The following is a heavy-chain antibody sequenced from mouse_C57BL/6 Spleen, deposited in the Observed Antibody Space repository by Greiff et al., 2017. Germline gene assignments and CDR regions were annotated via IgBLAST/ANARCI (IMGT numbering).Heavy chain of an antibody. CDR1: GYSFTGYY. J-gene: IGHJ3*01. D-gene: IGHD2-1*01. Sequence: EVQLQQSGPELVKPGASVKISCKASGYSFTGYYMNWVKQSPEKSLEWIGEINPSTGGTTYNQKFKAKATLTVDKSSSTAYIQLKSLTSEDSAVYYGAGEIYYGRYEGVGRCAYWGQGTLVTVSA. CDR3: AGEIYYGRYEGVGRCAY. CDR2: INPSTGGT. V-gene: IGHV1-42*01.